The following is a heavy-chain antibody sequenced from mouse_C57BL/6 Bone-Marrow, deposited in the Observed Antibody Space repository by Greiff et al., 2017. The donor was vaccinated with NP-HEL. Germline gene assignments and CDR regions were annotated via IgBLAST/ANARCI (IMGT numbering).Heavy chain of an antibody. V-gene: IGHV14-1*01. J-gene: IGHJ1*03. CDR3: STSILVYYYGSSYDWYFDV. CDR2: IDPDDGAT. Sequence: VQLQQSGAELVRPGASVKLSCTASGFNFKDYYMHWVKQRPEQGLEWIGRIDPDDGATEYAPKFQGKATLTADTSSNTAYLQLSSLTSEDTAVYYCSTSILVYYYGSSYDWYFDVWGTGTTVTVSS. CDR1: GFNFKDYY. D-gene: IGHD1-1*01.